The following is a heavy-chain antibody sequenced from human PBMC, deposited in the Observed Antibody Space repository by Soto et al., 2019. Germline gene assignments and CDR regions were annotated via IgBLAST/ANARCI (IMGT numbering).Heavy chain of an antibody. CDR1: GATFSSYA. Sequence: GPSVKVSCTASGATFSSYAISCVRQAPGQGLEWMGGIIPIFGTANYAQQFQGRFTITAEKSTSTAYMSLSSLRSEDTAVYYCARDPVRDGYNFFRFDYWGQGTLFTVSS. CDR2: IIPIFGTA. J-gene: IGHJ4*02. CDR3: ARDPVRDGYNFFRFDY. V-gene: IGHV1-69*06. D-gene: IGHD5-12*01.